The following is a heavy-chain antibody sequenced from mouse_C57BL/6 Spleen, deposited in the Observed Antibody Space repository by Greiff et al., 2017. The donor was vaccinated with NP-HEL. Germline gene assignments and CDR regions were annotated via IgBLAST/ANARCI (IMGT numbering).Heavy chain of an antibody. Sequence: EVQLQQSGAELVRPGASVKLSCTASGFNIKDDYMHWVKQRPEQGLEWIGWIDPENGDTEYASKFQGKATITADTSSNTAYLQLSSLTSEDTAVYYCTSYYYGSSPAYWGQGTLVTVSA. CDR2: IDPENGDT. CDR3: TSYYYGSSPAY. D-gene: IGHD1-1*01. J-gene: IGHJ3*01. V-gene: IGHV14-4*01. CDR1: GFNIKDDY.